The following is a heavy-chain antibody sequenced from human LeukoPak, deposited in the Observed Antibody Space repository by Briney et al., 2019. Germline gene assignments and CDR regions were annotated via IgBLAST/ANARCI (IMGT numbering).Heavy chain of an antibody. CDR2: IYPGDSDT. CDR1: GYSFTSYW. V-gene: IGHV5-51*01. D-gene: IGHD3-22*01. CDR3: ARLLYYYDSSGYYFDAFDI. J-gene: IGHJ3*02. Sequence: GESLKISCKGSGYSFTSYWIGWVRQMPGKGLEWMGIIYPGDSDTRYSPSFQGQVTIPADKSISTAYLQWSSLKATDTAMYYCARLLYYYDSSGYYFDAFDIWGQGTMVTVSS.